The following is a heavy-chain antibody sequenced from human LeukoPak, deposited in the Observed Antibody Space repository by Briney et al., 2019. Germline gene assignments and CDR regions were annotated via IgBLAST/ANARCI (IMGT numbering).Heavy chain of an antibody. CDR1: GFTFSSYA. Sequence: PGGSLRLSCAASGFTFSSYAMSWVRQAPGEGLEWVSAISGSGGSTYYADSVKGRFTISRDNSKNTLYLQMNSLRAEDTAVYYCAKLESVVVVPAASLVGYWGQGTLVTVSS. CDR3: AKLESVVVVPAASLVGY. D-gene: IGHD2-2*01. CDR2: ISGSGGST. J-gene: IGHJ4*02. V-gene: IGHV3-23*01.